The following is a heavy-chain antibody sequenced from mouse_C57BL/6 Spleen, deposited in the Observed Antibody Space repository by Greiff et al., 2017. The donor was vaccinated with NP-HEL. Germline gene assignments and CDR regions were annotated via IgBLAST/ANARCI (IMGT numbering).Heavy chain of an antibody. D-gene: IGHD2-4*01. V-gene: IGHV7-3*01. Sequence: EVKLVESGGGLVQPGGSLSLSCAASGFTFTDYYMSWVRQPPGTALEWLGFIRNKANGYTTEYSASVKGRFTISRDNSQSILYLQMNALRAEDSATYYCARYDYLYAMDYWGQGTSVTVSS. J-gene: IGHJ4*01. CDR3: ARYDYLYAMDY. CDR2: IRNKANGYTT. CDR1: GFTFTDYY.